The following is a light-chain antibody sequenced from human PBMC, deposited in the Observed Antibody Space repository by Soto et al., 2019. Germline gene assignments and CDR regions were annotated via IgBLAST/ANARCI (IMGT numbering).Light chain of an antibody. V-gene: IGKV1-39*01. CDR3: QQSYSTAWT. CDR1: QSISNY. Sequence: DIQMTQSPSSLSASVGDRVTITCRASQSISNYLNWYQQKPGKAPKLLIFGASSLQGGVPSRFSGSGSGTDFTLTISSLQPEDFASYHCQQSYSTAWTFGQGTKVEIK. J-gene: IGKJ1*01. CDR2: GAS.